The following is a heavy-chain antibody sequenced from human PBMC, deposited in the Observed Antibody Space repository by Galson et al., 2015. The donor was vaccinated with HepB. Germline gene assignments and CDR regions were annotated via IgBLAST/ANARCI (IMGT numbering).Heavy chain of an antibody. J-gene: IGHJ4*02. CDR1: GFTFIDYW. Sequence: SLRLSCAASGFTFIDYWMSWVRQAPGKGLEWVANINKDGNDKYYVDSVEGRFTVSRDNAKNSLYLQMNSLRVEDTALYYCARADALRTVDSWGQGALVTVSS. CDR2: INKDGNDK. V-gene: IGHV3-7*03. CDR3: ARADALRTVDS.